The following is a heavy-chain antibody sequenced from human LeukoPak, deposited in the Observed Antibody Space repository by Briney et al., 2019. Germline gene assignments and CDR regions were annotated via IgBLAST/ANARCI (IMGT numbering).Heavy chain of an antibody. CDR3: ARGLGVGADRALDY. CDR1: GASVSSYY. V-gene: IGHV4-59*02. J-gene: IGHJ4*02. D-gene: IGHD1-26*01. Sequence: PSETLSLTCTVSGASVSSYYWSWIRKPPGKGLEWIGFSAHTGSSSYNPSLKSRVSISVDKSMNHFSLRLTSVTTADTAVYYCARGLGVGADRALDYWGQGTLVTVSS. CDR2: SAHTGSS.